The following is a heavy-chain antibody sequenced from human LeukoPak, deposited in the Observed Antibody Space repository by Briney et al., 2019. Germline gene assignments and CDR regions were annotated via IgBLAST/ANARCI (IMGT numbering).Heavy chain of an antibody. CDR1: GFTFSSYS. CDR3: ARDTYNWNVDAFDP. D-gene: IGHD1-20*01. J-gene: IGHJ5*02. CDR2: INHSGST. Sequence: GSLRLSCAASGFTFSSYSMNWIRQPPGKGLEWIGEINHSGSTNYKSSLKSRVTISVDTSKNHFSLKLSSVTAADTAVYYCARDTYNWNVDAFDPWGQGTLVTVSS. V-gene: IGHV4-34*01.